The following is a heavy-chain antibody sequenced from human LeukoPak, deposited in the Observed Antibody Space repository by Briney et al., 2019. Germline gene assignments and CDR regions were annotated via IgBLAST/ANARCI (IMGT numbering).Heavy chain of an antibody. CDR2: IWYDGSNK. CDR1: GFTFSSYG. V-gene: IGHV3-33*01. J-gene: IGHJ4*02. Sequence: GGSLRLSCAASGFTFSSYGMHWVRQAPGKGLEWVAVIWYDGSNKYYADSVKGRFTISRDNSKNTLYLQMNSLRAEDTAVYYCARDSAYYYGSGSPINPAFDYRGQGTLVTVSS. D-gene: IGHD3-10*01. CDR3: ARDSAYYYGSGSPINPAFDY.